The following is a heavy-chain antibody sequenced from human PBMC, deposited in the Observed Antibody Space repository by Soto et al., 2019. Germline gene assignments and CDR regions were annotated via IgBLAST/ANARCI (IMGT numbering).Heavy chain of an antibody. D-gene: IGHD5-12*01. CDR1: GGYISSSNW. Sequence: SETLSRTFAVSGGYISSSNWWRWVRQPPGKGLERIGEIYRSGSTNYNPSLNTRVTISVDKSKNQSSLKLSSVTAADTAVYYCARRAQRYRDGYKGAFDIWGQGTMVTVSS. CDR3: ARRAQRYRDGYKGAFDI. J-gene: IGHJ3*02. V-gene: IGHV4-4*02. CDR2: IYRSGST.